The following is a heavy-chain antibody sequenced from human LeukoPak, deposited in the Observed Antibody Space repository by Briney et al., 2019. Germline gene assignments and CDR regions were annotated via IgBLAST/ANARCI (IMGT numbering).Heavy chain of an antibody. CDR3: ASWYYGDTDY. CDR1: GGSISSWY. Sequence: SETLSLTCTVSGGSISSWYWSWIRQPPGKGLEWIGYIYDSGNTNYNPSLKSRVTISVDTSKNQFSLKLSSVTAADTAVYYCASWYYGDTDYWGQGTLVTVSS. V-gene: IGHV4-59*01. D-gene: IGHD4-17*01. J-gene: IGHJ4*02. CDR2: IYDSGNT.